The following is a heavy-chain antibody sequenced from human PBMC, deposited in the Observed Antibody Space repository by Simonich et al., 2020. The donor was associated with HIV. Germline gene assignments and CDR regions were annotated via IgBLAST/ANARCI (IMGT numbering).Heavy chain of an antibody. CDR2: IHYSGST. Sequence: QAQLQQWGAGLLKPSETLSLTCAVYGGSFSGYFWSWIRQPPGKGLLWIGYIHYSGSTNYHPSFKSRITISVDTSKNQFSLKLTSVTAADTAVYYCASTVDTAIDYWGQGTLVTVSS. J-gene: IGHJ4*02. CDR3: ASTVDTAIDY. D-gene: IGHD5-18*01. V-gene: IGHV4-34*11. CDR1: GGSFSGYF.